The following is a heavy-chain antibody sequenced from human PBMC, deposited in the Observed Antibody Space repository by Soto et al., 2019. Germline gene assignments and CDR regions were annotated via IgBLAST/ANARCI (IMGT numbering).Heavy chain of an antibody. J-gene: IGHJ6*02. D-gene: IGHD2-21*02. CDR1: RFTFTSYW. CDR3: VREGALEVMAALPIHSSGMDA. V-gene: IGHV3-7*03. Sequence: EVQLVESGGGVVQAGGSLRLSCAASRFTFTSYWMSWVRQAPGKGLEGVANIKQDGSERYYVDSVKGRFTISRDNAKNSLFLQMNNLRADDTAVYFCVREGALEVMAALPIHSSGMDAWGQGTTVTVSS. CDR2: IKQDGSER.